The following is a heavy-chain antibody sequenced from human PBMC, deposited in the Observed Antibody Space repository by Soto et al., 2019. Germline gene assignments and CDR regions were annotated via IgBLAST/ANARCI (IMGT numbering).Heavy chain of an antibody. D-gene: IGHD6-19*01. V-gene: IGHV4-34*01. CDR3: ARKYSSGWYHFDY. CDR2: INHSGST. Sequence: SETLSLTCAVYGGSFSGYYWTWIRQPPGKGLEWIGEINHSGSTKYNPSLKSRVTISVDTSKNQFSLNLSSVTAADTAVYYCARKYSSGWYHFDYWGQGTLVTVSS. J-gene: IGHJ4*02. CDR1: GGSFSGYY.